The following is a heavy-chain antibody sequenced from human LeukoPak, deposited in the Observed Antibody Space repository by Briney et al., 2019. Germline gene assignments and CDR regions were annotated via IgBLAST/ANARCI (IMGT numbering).Heavy chain of an antibody. V-gene: IGHV4-39*01. D-gene: IGHD4-17*01. CDR2: MYSSGST. CDR3: ARGLRLYNWFDP. CDR1: GGSISSSSYN. J-gene: IGHJ5*02. Sequence: SETLTLTCTVSGGSISSSSYNWGWIRQPPGKGLEWIGNMYSSGSTYYNPSLKSRVTISVDTSKNQFSLKMSSVTATDTAVYYCARGLRLYNWFDPWGQGTLVTVSS.